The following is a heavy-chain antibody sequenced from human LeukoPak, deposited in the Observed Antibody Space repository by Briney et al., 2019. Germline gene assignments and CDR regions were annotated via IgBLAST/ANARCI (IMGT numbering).Heavy chain of an antibody. CDR2: IYTSGST. V-gene: IGHV4-61*02. CDR3: ARHVGSSWTDAFDI. D-gene: IGHD6-13*01. CDR1: GGSISSGSYY. J-gene: IGHJ3*02. Sequence: PSQTLSLTCTVSGGSISSGSYYWSWIRQPAGKGLEWIGRIYTSGSTNYNPSLKSRVTISVDTSKNQFSLKLSSVTAADTAVYYCARHVGSSWTDAFDIWGQGTMVTVSS.